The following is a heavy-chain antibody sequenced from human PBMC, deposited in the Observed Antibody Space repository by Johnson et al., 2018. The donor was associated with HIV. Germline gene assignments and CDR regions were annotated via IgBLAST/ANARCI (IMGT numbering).Heavy chain of an antibody. Sequence: QVKLVESGGGVVQPGRSLRLSCAASGFALSNFGMHWVRQAPGKGLEWVAVTSYDGTNKYYADSVNGRFTISRDNSKNTLYLQMNSLRADDTAGDYCAKSGLVVLVVYAPDVFDIWCQGTMVTVSS. J-gene: IGHJ3*02. CDR1: GFALSNFG. V-gene: IGHV3-30*18. CDR3: AKSGLVVLVVYAPDVFDI. D-gene: IGHD2-8*02. CDR2: TSYDGTNK.